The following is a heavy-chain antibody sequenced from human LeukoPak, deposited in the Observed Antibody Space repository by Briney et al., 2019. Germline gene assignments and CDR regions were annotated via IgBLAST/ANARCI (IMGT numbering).Heavy chain of an antibody. CDR2: IIPIFGTA. D-gene: IGHD3-10*01. CDR1: GGTFSSYA. CDR3: ARDPKITMVRGPIYKGDWFDP. V-gene: IGHV1-69*13. J-gene: IGHJ5*02. Sequence: GASVKVSCKASGGTFSSYAISWVRQAPGQGLEWMGGIIPIFGTANYAQRFQGRVTITADESTSTAYMELSSLRSDDTAVYYCARDPKITMVRGPIYKGDWFDPWGQGTLVTVSS.